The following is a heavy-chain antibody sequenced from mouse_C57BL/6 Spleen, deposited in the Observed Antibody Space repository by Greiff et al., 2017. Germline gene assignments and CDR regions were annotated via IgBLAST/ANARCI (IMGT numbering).Heavy chain of an antibody. V-gene: IGHV1-52*01. CDR3: ARGDYYGSSYGYYAMDY. D-gene: IGHD1-1*01. CDR2: IDPSDSET. Sequence: QVQLQQPGAELVRPGSSVKLSCKASGYTFTSYWMHWVKQRPIQGLEWIGTIDPSDSETHYNQKFKDKATLTVDKSSSTAYMQLSSLTSEDSAVYYCARGDYYGSSYGYYAMDYWGQGTSVTVSS. CDR1: GYTFTSYW. J-gene: IGHJ4*01.